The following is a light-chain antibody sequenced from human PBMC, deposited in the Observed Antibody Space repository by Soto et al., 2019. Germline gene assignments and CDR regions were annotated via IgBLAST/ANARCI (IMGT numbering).Light chain of an antibody. J-gene: IGKJ1*01. V-gene: IGKV4-1*01. CDR1: QSISSW. CDR3: QQYYSTPT. Sequence: DIQMTQSPSTLSASVGDRVTITCRASQSISSWLAWYQQKPGQPPKLLIYWASTRESGVPDRFSGSGSGTDFTLTISSLQAEDVAVYYCQQYYSTPTFGQGTKVDIK. CDR2: WAS.